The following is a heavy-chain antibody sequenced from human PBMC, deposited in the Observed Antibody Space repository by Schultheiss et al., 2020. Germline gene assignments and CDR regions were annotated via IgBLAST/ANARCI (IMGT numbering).Heavy chain of an antibody. Sequence: GGSLRLSCAASGFTFSSYAMSWVRQAPGKGLEWVSSISSSSSYIYYADSVKGRFTISRDNSKNTLYLQMNSLRAEDTAVYYCVRERAAYDGFDIWGQGSMVTVSS. CDR2: ISSSSSYI. CDR1: GFTFSSYA. CDR3: VRERAAYDGFDI. D-gene: IGHD2-15*01. V-gene: IGHV3-21*01. J-gene: IGHJ3*02.